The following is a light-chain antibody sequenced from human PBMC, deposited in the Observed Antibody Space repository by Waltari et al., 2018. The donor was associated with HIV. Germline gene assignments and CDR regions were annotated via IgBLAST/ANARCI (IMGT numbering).Light chain of an antibody. CDR1: QNVGAW. Sequence: DLHMSQSPPTLTASIGDRVNITCRASQNVGAWLAWDQQKPGEAPNLLIYKATNVEGGVPSRFSGSASGTDFTLTIDSLHPDDFATYYCHQYSDYLGSFGQGTKVEVK. CDR3: HQYSDYLGS. V-gene: IGKV1-5*03. CDR2: KAT. J-gene: IGKJ1*01.